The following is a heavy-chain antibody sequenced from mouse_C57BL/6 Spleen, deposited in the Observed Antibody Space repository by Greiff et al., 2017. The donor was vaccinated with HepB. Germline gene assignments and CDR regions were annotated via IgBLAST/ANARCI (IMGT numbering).Heavy chain of an antibody. V-gene: IGHV2-2*01. CDR1: GFSLTSYG. CDR2: IWSGGST. D-gene: IGHD2-3*01. CDR3: ASLYDGYYGFDY. Sequence: VKLMESGPGLVQPSQSLSITCTVSGFSLTSYGVHWVRQSPGKGLEWLGVIWSGGSTDYNAAFISRLSISKDNSKSQVFFKMNSLQADDTAIYYCASLYDGYYGFDYWGQGTTLTVSS. J-gene: IGHJ2*01.